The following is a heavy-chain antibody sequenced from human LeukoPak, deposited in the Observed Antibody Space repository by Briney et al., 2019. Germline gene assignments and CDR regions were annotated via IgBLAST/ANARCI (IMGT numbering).Heavy chain of an antibody. Sequence: GGSLRLFCAASGFTFSSYDMHWVRQATGKGLEWVSAIGTAGDTYYPGSVKGRFTISRENAKNSLYLQMNSLRAGDTAVYYCARERDYYGMDVWGQGTTVTVSS. CDR3: ARERDYYGMDV. CDR1: GFTFSSYD. CDR2: IGTAGDT. V-gene: IGHV3-13*01. J-gene: IGHJ6*02.